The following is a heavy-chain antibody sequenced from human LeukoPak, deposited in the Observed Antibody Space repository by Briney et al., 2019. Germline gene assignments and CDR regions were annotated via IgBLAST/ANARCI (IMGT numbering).Heavy chain of an antibody. CDR2: IIPIFGTA. Sequence: SVTVSYKASGGTFSSYAISWVRQAPGQGLEWMGGIIPIFGTANYAQKFQGRVTITADESTSTAYMELSSLRSEDTAVYYCARVPYCSGGSCEGGDYWGQGTLVTVSS. V-gene: IGHV1-69*13. CDR1: GGTFSSYA. CDR3: ARVPYCSGGSCEGGDY. D-gene: IGHD2-15*01. J-gene: IGHJ4*02.